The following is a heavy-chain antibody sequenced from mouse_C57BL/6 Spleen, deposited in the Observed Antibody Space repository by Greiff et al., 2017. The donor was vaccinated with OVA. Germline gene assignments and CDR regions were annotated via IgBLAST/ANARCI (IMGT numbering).Heavy chain of an antibody. Sequence: QVQLQQSGPGLVQPSQSLSITCTVSGFSLTSSGVHWVRQSPGKGLEWLGVIWRGGSTDYNAAFITRLSISKDNSKSQVFLKMNSLQAEDTAIYYCARNVGFYGYDGGIDYWGQGTTLTVSS. CDR1: GFSLTSSG. V-gene: IGHV2-2*01. J-gene: IGHJ2*01. D-gene: IGHD2-2*01. CDR3: ARNVGFYGYDGGIDY. CDR2: IWRGGST.